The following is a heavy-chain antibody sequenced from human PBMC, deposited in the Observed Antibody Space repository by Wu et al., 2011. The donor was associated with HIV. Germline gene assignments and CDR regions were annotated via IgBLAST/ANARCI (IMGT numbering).Heavy chain of an antibody. CDR1: GDSLTKYA. CDR2: IIPNSGTT. Sequence: QVQLVQSGAEVKKPGSSVKVSCKASGDSLTKYAFSWVRQAPGQGLEWMGGIIPNSGTTNYARKFQGRFTVTADTSTTTVHMELRNLRSEDTAVYYCASSVGRYGDYVSWFDPWGQGTLVTVSS. D-gene: IGHD4-17*01. J-gene: IGHJ5*02. CDR3: ASSVGRYGDYVSWFDP. V-gene: IGHV1-69*14.